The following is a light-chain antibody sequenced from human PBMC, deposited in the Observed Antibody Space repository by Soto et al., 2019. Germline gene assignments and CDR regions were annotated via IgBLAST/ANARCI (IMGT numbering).Light chain of an antibody. Sequence: IQMPQSPSTPSASVGDTVTVTCRASQSVSGWLAWYQQKPGKAPKLLIYEASSLESGVPSRFSGSGSGTEFTLTISGLQPDDFATYYCQQFNSYPITFGQGTRLEIK. J-gene: IGKJ5*01. CDR1: QSVSGW. CDR2: EAS. CDR3: QQFNSYPIT. V-gene: IGKV1-5*01.